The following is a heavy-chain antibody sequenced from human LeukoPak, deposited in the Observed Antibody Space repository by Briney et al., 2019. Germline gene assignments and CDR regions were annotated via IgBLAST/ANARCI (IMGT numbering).Heavy chain of an antibody. D-gene: IGHD6-19*01. V-gene: IGHV3-30*09. CDR1: GFTFSNFA. J-gene: IGHJ4*02. CDR2: ISYDGSSK. Sequence: GGSLRLSCSASGFTFSNFALHWVRQAPGMGLEWVAAISYDGSSKYYADSVKGRFAISRDNAKNSLFLQMNSLRPEDTAVYYCARDPSYLAEAGDYFDSWGQGALVTVSS. CDR3: ARDPSYLAEAGDYFDS.